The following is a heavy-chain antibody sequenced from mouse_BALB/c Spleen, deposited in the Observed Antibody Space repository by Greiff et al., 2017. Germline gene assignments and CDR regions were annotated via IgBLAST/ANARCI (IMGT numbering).Heavy chain of an antibody. CDR1: GYTFTDYA. Sequence: QVQLQQSGAELVRPGVSVKISCKGSGYTFTDYAMHWVKQSHAKSLEWIGVISTYYGDASYNQKFKGKATMTVDKSSSTAYMELARLTSEDSAIYYCARSGGYGSLFDYWGQGTTLTVSS. J-gene: IGHJ2*01. V-gene: IGHV1S137*01. CDR2: ISTYYGDA. CDR3: ARSGGYGSLFDY. D-gene: IGHD1-1*01.